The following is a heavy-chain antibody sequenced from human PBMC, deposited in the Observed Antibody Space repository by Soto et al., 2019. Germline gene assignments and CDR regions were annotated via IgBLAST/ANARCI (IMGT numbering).Heavy chain of an antibody. CDR3: ARDHWGPGEGAGDA. Sequence: EVQLAESGGGLVQPGGSLRLSCAASRFTFSKNWMHWVRQTPGKGLVWVSGTNGDGSRTKYADSVKGRFTISRDNAENTVYLYMNSLRAEDTAVYYCARDHWGPGEGAGDAWGQGTLVTVSS. J-gene: IGHJ5*02. CDR2: TNGDGSRT. CDR1: RFTFSKNW. D-gene: IGHD7-27*01. V-gene: IGHV3-74*01.